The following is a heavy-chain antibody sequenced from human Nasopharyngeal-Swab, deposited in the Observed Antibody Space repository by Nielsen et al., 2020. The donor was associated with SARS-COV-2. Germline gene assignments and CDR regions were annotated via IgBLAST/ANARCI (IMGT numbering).Heavy chain of an antibody. CDR2: ISSSSSYI. Sequence: GGSLRLSCAASGFTFSSYSMNWVRQAPGKGLEWVSSISSSSSYIYYADSVKGRFTISRDNAKNSLYLQMNSLRAEDTAMYYCARDTRFPNWFDPWGQGTLVTVSS. CDR3: ARDTRFPNWFDP. CDR1: GFTFSSYS. V-gene: IGHV3-21*01. J-gene: IGHJ5*02. D-gene: IGHD3-10*01.